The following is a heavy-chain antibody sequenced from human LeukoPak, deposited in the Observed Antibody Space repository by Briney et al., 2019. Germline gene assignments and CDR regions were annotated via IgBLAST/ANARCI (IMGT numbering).Heavy chain of an antibody. J-gene: IGHJ4*02. CDR2: IKSKTDGGTT. CDR1: GFNFSSYW. D-gene: IGHD3-3*02. Sequence: PWGSLRLSCAASGFNFSSYWMSWVRQAPGKGLEWVGRIKSKTDGGTTDYAAPVKGRFTISRDGSKNTLYLQMNSLKTEDTAVYYCTTDSNHLFQNWGQGTLVTVSS. V-gene: IGHV3-15*01. CDR3: TTDSNHLFQN.